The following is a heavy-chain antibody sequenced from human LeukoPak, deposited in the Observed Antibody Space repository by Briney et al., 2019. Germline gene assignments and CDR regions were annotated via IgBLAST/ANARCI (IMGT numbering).Heavy chain of an antibody. V-gene: IGHV3-21*01. CDR1: RFTFRSYT. J-gene: IGHJ4*02. CDR3: AREFFYGSGSYSY. D-gene: IGHD3-10*01. Sequence: GGSLRLSCTESRFTFRSYTMNWVRQAPGKGLEWVSSIDRSSSHIYYADSVKGRFAISRDNAKNSLYLQMSSLRAEDTAVYYCAREFFYGSGSYSYWGQGTLVTVSS. CDR2: IDRSSSHI.